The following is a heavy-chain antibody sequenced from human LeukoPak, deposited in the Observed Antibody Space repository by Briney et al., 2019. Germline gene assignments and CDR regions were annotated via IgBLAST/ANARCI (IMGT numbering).Heavy chain of an antibody. CDR2: ISYDGSNK. J-gene: IGHJ4*02. D-gene: IGHD6-13*01. V-gene: IGHV3-30*04. Sequence: PGGSLRLSCAASGFTFSSYAMHWVRQAPGKGLEWVAVISYDGSNKYYADSVKGRFTISRDNSKNTLYLQMNSLRAEDTAVYYCASSPSSSRGYFDYWGQGTLVTVSS. CDR3: ASSPSSSRGYFDY. CDR1: GFTFSSYA.